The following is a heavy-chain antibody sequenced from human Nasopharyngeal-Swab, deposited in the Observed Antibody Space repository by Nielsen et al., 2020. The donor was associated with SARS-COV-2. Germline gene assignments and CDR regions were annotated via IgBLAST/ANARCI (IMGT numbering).Heavy chain of an antibody. V-gene: IGHV4-4*02. J-gene: IGHJ6*03. Sequence: WIRQPPGKGLEWIGEIYHSGSTNYNPSLKSRVTMSVDKSKNQFSLKLTSVTAADTAVYYCAREFDENQLHPHYYIYYMDVWGKGTTVTVSS. CDR2: IYHSGST. CDR3: AREFDENQLHPHYYIYYMDV. D-gene: IGHD2-2*01.